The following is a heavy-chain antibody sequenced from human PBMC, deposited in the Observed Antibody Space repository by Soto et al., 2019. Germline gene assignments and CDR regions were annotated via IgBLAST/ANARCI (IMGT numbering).Heavy chain of an antibody. D-gene: IGHD6-19*01. V-gene: IGHV3-15*07. CDR2: IKSKLDGETI. J-gene: IGHJ4*02. CDR1: GFAFRNVW. Sequence: EGQLVESGGGLVKPGGSLTLSCAASGFAFRNVWMHWVRQAPGQGLEWVGRIKSKLDGETIDYAAPVKGRFTISRDDSKSMLYLQMHSLKTEDTGVYYCTPLALKYNSDWYEFSDWGQGTLVTVSS. CDR3: TPLALKYNSDWYEFSD.